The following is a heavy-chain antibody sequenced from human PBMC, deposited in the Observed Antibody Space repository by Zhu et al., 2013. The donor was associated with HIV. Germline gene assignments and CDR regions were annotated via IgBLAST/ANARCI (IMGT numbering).Heavy chain of an antibody. D-gene: IGHD2-2*01. CDR3: ARDRAYCLGSSTSCYELDY. CDR1: GGTFSSYA. V-gene: IGHV1-69*01. Sequence: QVQLVQSGAEVKKPGSSVKVSCKASGGTFSSYAISWVRQAPGQGLEWMGGIIPIFGTANYAQKFQGRVTITADESTSTAYMELSSLRSEDTAVYYCARDRAYCLGSSTSCYELDYWGQGTLVTVSS. J-gene: IGHJ4*02. CDR2: IIPIFGTA.